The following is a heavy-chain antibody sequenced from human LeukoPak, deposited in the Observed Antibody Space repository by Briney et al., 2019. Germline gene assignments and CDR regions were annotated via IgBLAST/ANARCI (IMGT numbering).Heavy chain of an antibody. CDR3: DYHGN. CDR2: ISGSSTSI. J-gene: IGHJ4*02. D-gene: IGHD3-10*01. CDR1: GFTFSSSE. Sequence: PGGSLRLSCAASGFTFSSSEMNWMRQAPGKGLEWLSSISGSSTSIYYADSVKGRFTIPRDNVKNLLYLQVNSLRDEDTAVYYCDYHGNWGQGTLVTVSS. V-gene: IGHV3-48*02.